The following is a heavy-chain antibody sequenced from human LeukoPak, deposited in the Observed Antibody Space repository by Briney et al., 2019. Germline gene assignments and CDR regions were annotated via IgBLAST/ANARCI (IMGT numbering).Heavy chain of an antibody. J-gene: IGHJ4*02. D-gene: IGHD3-10*01. CDR3: ARKEVGELSF. CDR2: ISSSSSYI. CDR1: GFTFSSYE. Sequence: GGSLRLSCAASGFTFSSYEMNWVRQAPGKGLEWVSSISSSSSYINYADSVKGRFTISRDNAKNSLYLQMNSLRAEDTAVYYCARKEVGELSFWGQGTLVTVSS. V-gene: IGHV3-21*01.